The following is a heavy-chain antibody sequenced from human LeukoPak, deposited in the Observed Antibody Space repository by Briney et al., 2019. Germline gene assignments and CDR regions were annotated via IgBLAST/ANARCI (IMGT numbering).Heavy chain of an antibody. J-gene: IGHJ5*02. Sequence: PSETLSLTCAVYGGSFSGYYWSWIRQPPGKGLEWIGEINHSGSTNYNPSLKSRVTISVDTSKNQFSPKLSSVTAADTAVYYCARGHIVVVPAASKVYNWFDPWGQGTLVTVSS. CDR3: ARGHIVVVPAASKVYNWFDP. CDR2: INHSGST. D-gene: IGHD2-2*01. V-gene: IGHV4-34*01. CDR1: GGSFSGYY.